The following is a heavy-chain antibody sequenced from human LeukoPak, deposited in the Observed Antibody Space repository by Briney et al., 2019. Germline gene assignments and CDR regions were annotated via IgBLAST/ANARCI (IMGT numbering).Heavy chain of an antibody. V-gene: IGHV4-38-2*02. CDR1: GYSITSGFS. CDR3: AREGAVPGIDP. CDR2: ISHSGTT. D-gene: IGHD3-16*01. Sequence: KPSETLSLTCAVSGYSITSGFSWGWIRQPPGKGLEWIGTISHSGTTDYKSTLESRLTISMDTSKNLFSLRLTSVTAADTAVYYCAREGAVPGIDPWGQGTLVTVPS. J-gene: IGHJ5*02.